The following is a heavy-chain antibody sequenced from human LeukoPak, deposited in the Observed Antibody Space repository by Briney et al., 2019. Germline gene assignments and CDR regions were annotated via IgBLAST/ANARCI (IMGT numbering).Heavy chain of an antibody. CDR2: INPNSGGT. CDR3: ARDIAGTTGIDY. D-gene: IGHD6-13*01. CDR1: GGTFSSYA. V-gene: IGHV1-2*02. Sequence: ASVKVSCKASGGTFSSYAISWVRQAPGQGLEWMGWINPNSGGTNYAQKFQGRVTMTRDTSISTAYMELSRLRSDDTAVYYCARDIAGTTGIDYWGRGTLVTVSS. J-gene: IGHJ4*02.